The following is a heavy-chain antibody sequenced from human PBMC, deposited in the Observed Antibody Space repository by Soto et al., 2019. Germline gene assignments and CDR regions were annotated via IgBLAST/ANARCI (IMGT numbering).Heavy chain of an antibody. J-gene: IGHJ4*02. V-gene: IGHV4-39*01. Sequence: QLQLQESGPGLVKPSETLSLICTVSGDSISGGRYHWGWIRQPPGKGLEWIATIHYSGNTHYNPYLRSRVTICVDTSQSQFSLRLRSVSAAATAVYYCARADGFGVVSPSMAYWGQGTLVTVAS. CDR3: ARADGFGVVSPSMAY. CDR2: IHYSGNT. D-gene: IGHD3-3*01. CDR1: GDSISGGRYH.